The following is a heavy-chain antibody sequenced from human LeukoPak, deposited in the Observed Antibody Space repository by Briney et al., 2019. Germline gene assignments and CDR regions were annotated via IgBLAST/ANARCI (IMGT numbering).Heavy chain of an antibody. CDR3: AREIGAFDI. CDR1: GFTFSSYA. J-gene: IGHJ3*02. V-gene: IGHV3-30-3*01. D-gene: IGHD2-21*01. CDR2: ISYDGSNK. Sequence: GRSLRLSCAASGFTFSSYAMHWVRQAPGKGLEWVAVISYDGSNKYYADSVKGRFTISRDNSKNTLYLQMNSLRAEDTAAYYCAREIGAFDIWGQGTMVTVSS.